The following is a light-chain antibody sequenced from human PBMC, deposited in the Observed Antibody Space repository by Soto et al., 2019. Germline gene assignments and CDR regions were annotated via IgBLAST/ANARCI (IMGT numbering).Light chain of an antibody. Sequence: EIVLIPFPGTLFLSKGEGATLSCRASQSVSKYLAWYQQKPGQAPRLLIYGASSRATGIPDSFSGSGSGTDFTLTISRLEPEDFAVYYCQQYGGSPQTFGQGTKV. V-gene: IGKV3-20*01. CDR2: GAS. J-gene: IGKJ1*01. CDR3: QQYGGSPQT. CDR1: QSVSKY.